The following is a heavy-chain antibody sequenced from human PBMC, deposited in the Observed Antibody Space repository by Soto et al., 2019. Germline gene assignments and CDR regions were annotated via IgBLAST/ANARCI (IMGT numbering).Heavy chain of an antibody. Sequence: GGSLRLSCAAAGFTFSSYAMSWVSQAPGKGLEWVSAISGSGGSTYYADSVKGRFTISRDNSKNTLYLQMNSLRAEDTAVYYCAKGAGIPGKLEYFAYWGQGTLVTVSS. CDR1: GFTFSSYA. J-gene: IGHJ4*02. V-gene: IGHV3-23*01. D-gene: IGHD6-13*01. CDR2: ISGSGGST. CDR3: AKGAGIPGKLEYFAY.